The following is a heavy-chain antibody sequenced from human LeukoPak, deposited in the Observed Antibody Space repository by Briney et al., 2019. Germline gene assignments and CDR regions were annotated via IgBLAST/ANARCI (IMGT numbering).Heavy chain of an antibody. D-gene: IGHD3-9*01. J-gene: IGHJ4*02. CDR1: GGSISSSNW. V-gene: IGHV4-4*02. Sequence: PSETLSLTCAVSGGSISSSNWWSWVRRPPGKGLEWIGEIYHSGSTNYNPSLKSRVTISVDKSKNQFSLKLSSVTAADTAVYYFAALNYDILTGYSSLDYWGQGTLVTVSS. CDR3: AALNYDILTGYSSLDY. CDR2: IYHSGST.